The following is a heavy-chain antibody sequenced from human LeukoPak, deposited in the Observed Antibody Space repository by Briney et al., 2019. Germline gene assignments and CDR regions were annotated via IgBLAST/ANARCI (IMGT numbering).Heavy chain of an antibody. D-gene: IGHD3-10*01. CDR3: GRQYGSGGYYAMDV. CDR1: GGPFSICY. Sequence: SETLSLICNVCGGPFSICYWRWMRQPRGKGLEWVGYIAYTRSTKDSPFHDSRVTISADPSKNHISLKLSSVTAADTAVYYCGRQYGSGGYYAMDVWVQGTSVTVSS. V-gene: IGHV4-59*08. J-gene: IGHJ6*02. CDR2: IAYTRST.